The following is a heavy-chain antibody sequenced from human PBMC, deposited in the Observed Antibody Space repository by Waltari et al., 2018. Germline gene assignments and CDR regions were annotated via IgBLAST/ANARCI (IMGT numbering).Heavy chain of an antibody. CDR2: FYNSGTT. V-gene: IGHV4-59*01. J-gene: IGHJ4*02. D-gene: IGHD6-19*01. CDR3: AGGGQWLAFDY. Sequence: QVQLQESGPGLVKPSETLSLTCTVSGGSISSYDWSWIRQAPGKGLEWIGTFYNSGTTNYNPSHRSRVTISVDTSKNQISLKVNSMTAADTAVYYCAGGGQWLAFDYWDQGILVTVSS. CDR1: GGSISSYD.